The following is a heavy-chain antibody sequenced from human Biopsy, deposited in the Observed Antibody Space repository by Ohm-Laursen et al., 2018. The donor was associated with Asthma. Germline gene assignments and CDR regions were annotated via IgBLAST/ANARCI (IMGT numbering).Heavy chain of an antibody. V-gene: IGHV1-69*13. J-gene: IGHJ4*02. CDR3: ARKAGSCISRTCYSLDF. CDR2: INSVFGTT. D-gene: IGHD2-2*01. Sequence: ASVKVSCKSLGGTFNTYVIGWVRQAPGQGLEWMGGINSVFGTTTYPQKFQDRVTITADDSASTVYMELSSLRSEDTAVYYCARKAGSCISRTCYSLDFWGQGTLVAVPS. CDR1: GGTFNTYV.